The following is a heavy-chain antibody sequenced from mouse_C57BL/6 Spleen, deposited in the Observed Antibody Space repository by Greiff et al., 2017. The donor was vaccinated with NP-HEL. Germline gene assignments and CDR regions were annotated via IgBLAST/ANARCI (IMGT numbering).Heavy chain of an antibody. CDR1: GFTFSDYY. V-gene: IGHV5-12*01. CDR2: ISNGGGST. D-gene: IGHD1-1*01. Sequence: EVKLMESGGGLVQPGGSLKLSCAASGFTFSDYYMYWVRQTPEKRLEWVAYISNGGGSTYYPDTVKGRFTISRDNAKNTLYLQMSRLKSEDTAMYYCARPITTVVEGFAYWGQGTLVTVSA. CDR3: ARPITTVVEGFAY. J-gene: IGHJ3*01.